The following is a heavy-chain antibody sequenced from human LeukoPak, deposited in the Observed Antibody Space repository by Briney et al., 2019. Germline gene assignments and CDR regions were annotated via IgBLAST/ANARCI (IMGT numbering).Heavy chain of an antibody. V-gene: IGHV4-34*01. CDR3: ARGIRYTSSWYTYKWFDP. CDR1: GGSFSGYY. J-gene: IGHJ5*02. Sequence: SETLSLTCAVYGGSFSGYYWSWIRQPPGKGLEWIGEINHSGSTNYNPSLKSRVTISVDTSKNQFSLKLSSVTAADTAVYYCARGIRYTSSWYTYKWFDPWGQGTLVTVSS. CDR2: INHSGST. D-gene: IGHD6-13*01.